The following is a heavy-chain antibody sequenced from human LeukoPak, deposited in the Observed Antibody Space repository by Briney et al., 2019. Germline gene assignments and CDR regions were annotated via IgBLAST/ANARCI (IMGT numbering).Heavy chain of an antibody. D-gene: IGHD3-22*01. CDR3: AKRIITFDS. J-gene: IGHJ4*02. V-gene: IGHV3-23*01. CDR2: ISNDGNT. Sequence: GGSLRLSCAASGLTFSSYAMSWVRQAPGKGLEWVSAISNDGNTYYADSVTGRFTISSDSSKDTLYLQMNSLRAEDTAMYYCAKRIITFDSWGQGTLVTVSS. CDR1: GLTFSSYA.